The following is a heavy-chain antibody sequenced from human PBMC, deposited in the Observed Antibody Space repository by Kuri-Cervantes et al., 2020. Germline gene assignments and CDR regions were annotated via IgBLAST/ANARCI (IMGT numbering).Heavy chain of an antibody. CDR2: MNPNSGNT. J-gene: IGHJ6*03. CDR3: ARVLGYCSGGSCYGHYYYYMDV. D-gene: IGHD2-15*01. V-gene: IGHV1-8*02. Sequence: ASVKVSCKASGYTFTGYYMHWVRQAPGQGLEWMGWMNPNSGNTGYAQKFQGRVTMTRNTSISTAYMELSSLRSEDTAVYYCARVLGYCSGGSCYGHYYYYMDVWGKGTTVTVS. CDR1: GYTFTGYY.